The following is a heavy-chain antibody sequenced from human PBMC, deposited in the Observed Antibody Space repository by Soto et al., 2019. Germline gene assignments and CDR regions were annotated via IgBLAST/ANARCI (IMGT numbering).Heavy chain of an antibody. V-gene: IGHV3-48*01. J-gene: IGHJ6*03. CDR1: GFTFSSYS. CDR3: ARGPDYGDPGYYYYYYMDV. CDR2: ISSSSSTI. D-gene: IGHD4-17*01. Sequence: GGSLRLSCAASGFTFSSYSMNWVRQAPGKGLEWVSYISSSSSTIYYADSVKGRFTISRDNAKNSLYLQMNSLRAEDTAVYYCARGPDYGDPGYYYYYYMDVWGKGTTVTVSS.